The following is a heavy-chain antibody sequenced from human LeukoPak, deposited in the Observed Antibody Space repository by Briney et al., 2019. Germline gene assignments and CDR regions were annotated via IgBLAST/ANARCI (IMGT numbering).Heavy chain of an antibody. CDR3: ATGFVVPAAIVYNAFDI. D-gene: IGHD2-2*01. V-gene: IGHV1-18*01. CDR1: GYSFATYG. J-gene: IGHJ3*02. Sequence: ASVKVSCKTSGYSFATYGISWVRQAPGQGLEWMGWISGYNGDTKHVQKLQGRVTMTTDTSTSTTYLELRSLTSDDTAMYYCATGFVVPAAIVYNAFDIWGQGTMVTVSS. CDR2: ISGYNGDT.